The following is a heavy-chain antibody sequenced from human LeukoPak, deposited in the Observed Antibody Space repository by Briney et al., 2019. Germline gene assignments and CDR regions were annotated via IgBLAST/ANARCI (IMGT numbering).Heavy chain of an antibody. D-gene: IGHD2-15*01. CDR3: ARDDPYCSGGSCYPRGLDY. J-gene: IGHJ4*02. CDR2: IYSGGST. Sequence: GGSLRLSFAASGFTFSSYAMSWVRQAPGKGLEWVSVIYSGGSTYYADSVKGRFTISRDNSKNTLYLQMNSLRAEDTAVYYCARDDPYCSGGSCYPRGLDYWGQGTLVTVSS. V-gene: IGHV3-66*01. CDR1: GFTFSSYA.